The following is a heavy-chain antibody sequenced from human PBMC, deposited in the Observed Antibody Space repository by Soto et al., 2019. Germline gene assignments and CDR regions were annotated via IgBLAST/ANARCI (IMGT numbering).Heavy chain of an antibody. CDR2: IYYSGCT. CDR3: ARAGYSSSWYRFNWFDP. V-gene: IGHV4-59*01. CDR1: GGFLSESY. D-gene: IGHD6-13*01. J-gene: IGHJ5*02. Sequence: PSETLSLTCAVYGGFLSESYWTWIRQPPGKGLEWIGYIYYSGCTNYNPSLKSRVTISVDTSKNQFSLKLSSVTAADTAVYYCARAGYSSSWYRFNWFDPWGQGTLVTV.